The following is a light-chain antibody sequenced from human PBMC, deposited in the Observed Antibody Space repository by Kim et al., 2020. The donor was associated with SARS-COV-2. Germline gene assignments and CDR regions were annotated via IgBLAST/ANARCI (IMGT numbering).Light chain of an antibody. CDR3: QSYDSSNVI. CDR2: EDD. Sequence: LTQPHSVSESPGKTVTISCTRSSGSIDSNYVQWYQQRPGSAPINVIYEDDKKPSGVPDRFSGSIDSSSNSASLTISGLKTEDEADYYCQSYDSSNVIFGGGTQLTVL. J-gene: IGLJ2*01. CDR1: SGSIDSNY. V-gene: IGLV6-57*03.